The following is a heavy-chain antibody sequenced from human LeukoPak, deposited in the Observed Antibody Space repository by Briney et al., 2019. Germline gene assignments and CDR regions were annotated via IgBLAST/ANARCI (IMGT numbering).Heavy chain of an antibody. D-gene: IGHD3-10*01. V-gene: IGHV3-7*05. CDR2: IKHDGSEK. CDR3: TRDSQGSGMYSVVY. CDR1: GFTLSIYW. Sequence: GGSLSLSCAASGFTLSIYWMSWVRQAPGKGLEWVANIKHDGSEKYYVDSVKGRFTISRDNAKNSLFLQMNSLRAEDTAVYYCTRDSQGSGMYSVVYWGQGTLVTVSS. J-gene: IGHJ4*02.